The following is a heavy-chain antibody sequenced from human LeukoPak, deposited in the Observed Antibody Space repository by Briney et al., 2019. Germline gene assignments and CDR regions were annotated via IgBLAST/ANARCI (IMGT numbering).Heavy chain of an antibody. Sequence: GASVKVSCKASGYTFTSYGISWVRQAPGQGLEWMGGFDPEDGETIYAQKFQGRVTMTEDTSTDTAYMELSSLRSEDTAVYYCATEGRTSITSLDYWGQGTLVTVSS. D-gene: IGHD1-14*01. V-gene: IGHV1-24*01. CDR1: GYTFTSYG. J-gene: IGHJ4*02. CDR2: FDPEDGET. CDR3: ATEGRTSITSLDY.